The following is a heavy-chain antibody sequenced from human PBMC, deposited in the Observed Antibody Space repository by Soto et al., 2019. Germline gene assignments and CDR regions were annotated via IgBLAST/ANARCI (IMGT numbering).Heavy chain of an antibody. CDR2: INPNSGGT. V-gene: IGHV1-2*04. CDR3: ARDRGEGIAAAANQDPYGMDV. Sequence: ASVKVSCKASGYTFTGYYMHWVRQAPGQGLEWMGWINPNSGGTNYAQKFQGWVTMTRDTSISTAYMELSRLRSDDTAVYYCARDRGEGIAAAANQDPYGMDVWGQGTTVTVSS. D-gene: IGHD6-13*01. CDR1: GYTFTGYY. J-gene: IGHJ6*02.